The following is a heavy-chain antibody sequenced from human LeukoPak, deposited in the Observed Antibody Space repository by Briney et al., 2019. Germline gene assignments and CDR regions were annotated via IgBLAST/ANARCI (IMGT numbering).Heavy chain of an antibody. V-gene: IGHV1-69*13. D-gene: IGHD6-13*01. Sequence: ASVTVSSKASGGTFSSYAISWVRQAPGQGLEWMGRIIPIFGTANYAQKFQGRVTITADESTSTAYMELSSLRSEDTAVYYCARDKPHSSSWYAPNDAFDIWGQGTMVTVSS. CDR2: IIPIFGTA. J-gene: IGHJ3*02. CDR1: GGTFSSYA. CDR3: ARDKPHSSSWYAPNDAFDI.